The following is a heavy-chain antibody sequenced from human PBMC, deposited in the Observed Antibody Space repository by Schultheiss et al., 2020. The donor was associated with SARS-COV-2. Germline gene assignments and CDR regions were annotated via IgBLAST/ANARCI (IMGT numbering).Heavy chain of an antibody. D-gene: IGHD6-19*01. J-gene: IGHJ4*02. V-gene: IGHV3-66*03. CDR1: GFTVSSNY. Sequence: GESLKISCAASGFTVSSNYMSWVRQAPGKGLEWVSVIYSCGSTYYADSVKGRFTISRDNSKNTLYLQMSSLRAEDTAVYYCARDPYSSGWYYFDYWGQGTLVTVSS. CDR2: IYSCGST. CDR3: ARDPYSSGWYYFDY.